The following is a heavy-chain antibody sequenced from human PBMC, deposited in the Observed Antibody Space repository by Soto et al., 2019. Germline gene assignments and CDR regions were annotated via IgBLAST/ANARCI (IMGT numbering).Heavy chain of an antibody. J-gene: IGHJ4*02. CDR2: IQKEADGGAT. CDR1: GFTFRNVW. V-gene: IGHV3-15*01. D-gene: IGHD3-22*01. Sequence: EVLLVESGGGLAKPGESLRLSCEASGFTFRNVWMTWIRRAPGRGLEWVATIQKEADGGATDYGAPVAGRFTISRDESKNSVYLQMNSLKTEDTAVYYCVRATYFSDSSGYTRCFDYWGQGTLVTVSS. CDR3: VRATYFSDSSGYTRCFDY.